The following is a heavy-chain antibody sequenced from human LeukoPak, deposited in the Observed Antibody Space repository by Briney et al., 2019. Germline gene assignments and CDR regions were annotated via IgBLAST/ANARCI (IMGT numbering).Heavy chain of an antibody. V-gene: IGHV1-2*02. J-gene: IGHJ6*03. CDR2: INPNSGGT. CDR1: GYTFTGYY. CDR3: ARAPRLLPYYYYYMDV. D-gene: IGHD2-21*02. Sequence: ASVKVSCKASGYTFTGYYMHWVRQAPGQGLEWMEWINPNSGGTNYAQKFQGRVTMTRDTSISTAYMELSRLRSDDTAVYYCARAPRLLPYYYYYMDVWGKGTTVTISS.